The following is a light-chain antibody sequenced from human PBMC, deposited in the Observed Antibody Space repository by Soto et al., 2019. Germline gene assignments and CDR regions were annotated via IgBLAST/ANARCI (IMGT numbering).Light chain of an antibody. CDR3: QHYNSYGT. Sequence: DIQMTQSPSTLSASGGDRVTMTCRASQSISSWLAWYQQKPGKAPKLLIYDASSLESGVPSRFSGSGSGTEFTLTISSLQPDDFATYYCQHYNSYGTFGQGTKVDIK. J-gene: IGKJ1*01. V-gene: IGKV1-5*01. CDR1: QSISSW. CDR2: DAS.